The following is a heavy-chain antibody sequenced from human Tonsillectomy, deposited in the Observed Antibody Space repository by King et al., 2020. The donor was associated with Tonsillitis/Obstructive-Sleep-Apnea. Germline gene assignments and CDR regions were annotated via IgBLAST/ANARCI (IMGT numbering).Heavy chain of an antibody. CDR1: GFTVSGNY. Sequence: VQRVESGGGLIQPGGSLRLSCAASGFTVSGNYMSWVRQAPGRGLEWVSVIYSGGSTFYTDSVKGRFTISRDNSRKTVYLQMNSLRAEDTAVYYCASSPVSVSSFYFDYWGQGTLVTVS. J-gene: IGHJ4*02. CDR3: ASSPVSVSSFYFDY. D-gene: IGHD3-10*01. V-gene: IGHV3-53*01. CDR2: IYSGGST.